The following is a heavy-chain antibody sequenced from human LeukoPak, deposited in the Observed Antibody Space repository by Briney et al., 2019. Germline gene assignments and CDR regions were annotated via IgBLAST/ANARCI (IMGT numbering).Heavy chain of an antibody. CDR2: ISSDGGST. Sequence: PGGSLRLSCAASGFTFSNYAIYWVRQAPGKGLEYVSAISSDGGSTYYANSVKGRFTVSRDNSKNTLYLRMGSLRVEDMAVYYCARELPSPNGHHYFDYWGQGTLVTVSS. V-gene: IGHV3-64*01. D-gene: IGHD1-1*01. CDR3: ARELPSPNGHHYFDY. J-gene: IGHJ4*02. CDR1: GFTFSNYA.